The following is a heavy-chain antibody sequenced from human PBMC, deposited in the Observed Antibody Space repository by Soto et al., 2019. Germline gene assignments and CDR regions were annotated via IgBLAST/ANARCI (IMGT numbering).Heavy chain of an antibody. CDR2: LSGSGEST. J-gene: IGHJ4*02. CDR1: GFTFSTYA. D-gene: IGHD3-3*01. CDR3: AKGDLWSIYASFDY. Sequence: GGSLRLSCAASGFTFSTYALFWVRQAPGKGLEWVSALSGSGESTYYADSVKGRFTISRDNSKNTLYLQMNSLRAEDTAVYYCAKGDLWSIYASFDYWGQGTLVTVSS. V-gene: IGHV3-23*01.